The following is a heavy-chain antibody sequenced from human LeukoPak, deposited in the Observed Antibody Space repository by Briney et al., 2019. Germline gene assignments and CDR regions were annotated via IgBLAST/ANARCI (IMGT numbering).Heavy chain of an antibody. J-gene: IGHJ3*02. CDR3: ARDLYDYGLDAFDI. CDR1: GFTFSSYG. V-gene: IGHV3-30*02. CDR2: IRYDGSNK. Sequence: GGSLRLSCAASGFTFSSYGMHWVRQAPGKGLEWVAFIRYDGSNKYYADSVKGRFTISRDNSKNTLYLQMNSLRAEDTAVYYCARDLYDYGLDAFDIWGQGTMVTVSS. D-gene: IGHD4-17*01.